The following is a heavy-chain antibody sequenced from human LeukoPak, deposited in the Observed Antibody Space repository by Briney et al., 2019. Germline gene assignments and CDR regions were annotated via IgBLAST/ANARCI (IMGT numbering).Heavy chain of an antibody. V-gene: IGHV3-30*18. Sequence: GWSLRLSCQASGFTFSSYGMHWVRQAPGKGLEGVAVISYDGSNKYYADSVKGRFTISRDNSKNTLYLQMSSLRAEDTAVYYCAKVPSSGWSPFDYWGQGTLVTVSS. CDR1: GFTFSSYG. J-gene: IGHJ4*02. CDR3: AKVPSSGWSPFDY. D-gene: IGHD6-19*01. CDR2: ISYDGSNK.